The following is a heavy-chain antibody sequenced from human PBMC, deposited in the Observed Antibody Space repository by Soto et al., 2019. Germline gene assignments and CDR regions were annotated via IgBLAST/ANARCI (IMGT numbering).Heavy chain of an antibody. J-gene: IGHJ4*02. D-gene: IGHD4-17*01. CDR1: GYTFPSST. Sequence: QVQLVQSGGEVKKPGASVKVSCKASGYTFPSSTISWVRQAPGQGLEWMGWISAYNGNTNYAQKLQGRVTMTTDTSTTTAYMELRNLRSDDTAMYFCAIANYGDNDYWGQGTLVTVSS. CDR3: AIANYGDNDY. CDR2: ISAYNGNT. V-gene: IGHV1-18*01.